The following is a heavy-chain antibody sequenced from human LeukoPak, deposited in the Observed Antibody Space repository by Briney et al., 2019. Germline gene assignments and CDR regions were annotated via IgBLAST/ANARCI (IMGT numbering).Heavy chain of an antibody. V-gene: IGHV1-18*01. J-gene: IGHJ4*02. Sequence: ASVKVSCKASGYTFTSYGIRWVRQAPGQGLEWMGWISAYNGNTNYAQKLQGRVTMTTDTSTSTAYMELRSLRSDDTAVYYCARDGAFYYDSSGYSFDYWGQGTLVTVSS. D-gene: IGHD3-22*01. CDR1: GYTFTSYG. CDR2: ISAYNGNT. CDR3: ARDGAFYYDSSGYSFDY.